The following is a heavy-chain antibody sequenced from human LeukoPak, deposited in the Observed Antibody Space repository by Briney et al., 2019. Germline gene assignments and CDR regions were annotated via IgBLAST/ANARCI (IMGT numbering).Heavy chain of an antibody. D-gene: IGHD3-3*01. Sequence: SVKVSCKASGGTFSSYAISWVRQAPGQGLEWMGGIIPIFGTANYAQKFQGRVTITTDESTSTAYMELSGLRSEDMAVYYCATAYYDFWSGYPPLFDYWGQGTLVTVSS. CDR2: IIPIFGTA. V-gene: IGHV1-69*05. CDR3: ATAYYDFWSGYPPLFDY. CDR1: GGTFSSYA. J-gene: IGHJ4*02.